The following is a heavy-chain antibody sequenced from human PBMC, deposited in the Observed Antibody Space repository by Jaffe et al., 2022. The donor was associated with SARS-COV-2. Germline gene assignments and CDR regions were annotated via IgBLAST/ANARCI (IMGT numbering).Heavy chain of an antibody. V-gene: IGHV3-30*18. CDR1: GFTFSSYG. D-gene: IGHD3-3*01. CDR3: AKAHYDFWSGYYRSFYYYYGMDV. CDR2: ISYDGSNK. J-gene: IGHJ6*02. Sequence: QVQLVESGGGVVQPGRSLRLSCAASGFTFSSYGMHWVRQAPGKGLEWVAVISYDGSNKYYADSVKGRFTISRDNSKNTLYLQMNSLRAEDTAVYYCAKAHYDFWSGYYRSFYYYYGMDVWGQGTTVTVSS.